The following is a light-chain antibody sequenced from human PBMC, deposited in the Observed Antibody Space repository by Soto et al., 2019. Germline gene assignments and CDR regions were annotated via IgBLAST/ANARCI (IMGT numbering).Light chain of an antibody. CDR2: GAS. Sequence: EIVLTQSPSTLSLSPGERATLSCRASQSVSSNYLGWYQQKPGQAPRLLIFGASSRATGIQDRFSGSGSGTDFTHNISRLEPEDFAVYSCQQYGSTPRTFGQGTKVE. CDR3: QQYGSTPRT. CDR1: QSVSSNY. J-gene: IGKJ1*01. V-gene: IGKV3-20*01.